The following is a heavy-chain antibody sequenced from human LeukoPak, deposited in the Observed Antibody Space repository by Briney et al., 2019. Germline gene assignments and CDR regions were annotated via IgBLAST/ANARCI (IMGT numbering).Heavy chain of an antibody. CDR1: GYTFTMYA. J-gene: IGHJ4*02. Sequence: VASVKVSCKASGYTFTMYAMNWVRQAPGQGLEWMGWINTNSGKPTYAQGFTGRFVFSLDTSVSTAYLRISSLKAGDTAVYYCARYYYDSSGNANYLDYWGQGTLVTVSS. CDR3: ARYYYDSSGNANYLDY. V-gene: IGHV7-4-1*02. CDR2: INTNSGKP. D-gene: IGHD3-22*01.